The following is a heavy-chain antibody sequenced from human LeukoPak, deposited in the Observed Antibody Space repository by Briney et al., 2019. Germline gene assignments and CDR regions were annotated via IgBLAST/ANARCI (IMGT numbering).Heavy chain of an antibody. Sequence: AGGSLRLSCAASGFTFSSYAMHWVRQAPGKGLEWVAVISYDGSNKYYADSVKGRFTISRDNSKNTLYLQMNSLRAEDTAVYYCARSPRDDFWSGYYSYYYYYGMDVWGQGTTVTVSS. V-gene: IGHV3-30-3*01. CDR2: ISYDGSNK. CDR1: GFTFSSYA. J-gene: IGHJ6*02. D-gene: IGHD3-3*01. CDR3: ARSPRDDFWSGYYSYYYYYGMDV.